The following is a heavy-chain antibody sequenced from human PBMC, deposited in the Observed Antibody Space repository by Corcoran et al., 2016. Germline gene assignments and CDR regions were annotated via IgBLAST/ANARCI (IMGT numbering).Heavy chain of an antibody. J-gene: IGHJ5*02. V-gene: IGHV6-1*01. CDR1: GDSVSSNSAA. CDR3: ARAPPVVGANWFDP. D-gene: IGHD6-19*01. Sequence: QVQLQQSGPGLVKPSQTLSLTCVISGDSVSSNSAAWNWIRQSPSRGLEWLGRTYYTSKWYSDYAVSVKSRLSINADTSKNQFSLQLNSVTPEDTAGYYCARAPPVVGANWFDPWGQGTLVTVSS. CDR2: TYYTSKWYS.